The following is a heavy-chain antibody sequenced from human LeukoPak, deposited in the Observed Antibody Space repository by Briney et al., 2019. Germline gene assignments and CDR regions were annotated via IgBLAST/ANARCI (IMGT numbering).Heavy chain of an antibody. V-gene: IGHV3-9*01. Sequence: PGRSLRLSCAASGFSFDDYAMHWVRQVPGKGLEWVSGISWNSGSIGYADSVKGRFTISRDNAKNSLYLQMNSLRAEDTALYYCAKDPNRGYSYGPYIDYWGQGTLVTVSS. D-gene: IGHD5-18*01. CDR2: ISWNSGSI. CDR1: GFSFDDYA. J-gene: IGHJ4*02. CDR3: AKDPNRGYSYGPYIDY.